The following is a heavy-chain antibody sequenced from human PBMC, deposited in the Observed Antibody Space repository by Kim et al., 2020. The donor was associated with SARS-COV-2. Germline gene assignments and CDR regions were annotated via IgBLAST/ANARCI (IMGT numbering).Heavy chain of an antibody. V-gene: IGHV4-30-4*01. CDR1: GGSISSGDYY. Sequence: SETLSLTCTVSGGSISSGDYYWSWIRQPPGKGLEWIGYIYYSGSTYYNPSLKSRVTISVDTSKHQFSLKLSSVTAADTAVYYCAREHRNHHYFDYWGQGTLVTVSS. CDR2: IYYSGST. CDR3: AREHRNHHYFDY. J-gene: IGHJ4*02.